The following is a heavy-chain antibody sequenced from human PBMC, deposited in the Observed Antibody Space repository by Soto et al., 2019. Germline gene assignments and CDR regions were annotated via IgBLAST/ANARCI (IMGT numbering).Heavy chain of an antibody. V-gene: IGHV4-59*01. CDR1: GGSISSYY. J-gene: IGHJ4*02. CDR2: IYYSGNT. D-gene: IGHD2-2*01. CDR3: ARGYCSSTSCYEFDY. Sequence: PSETLSLTCTVSGGSISSYYWSWIRQPPGKGLEWIGSIYYSGNTNYSPSLKSRVTISVDTSKKQFSLNLTSVTAADTAMYYCARGYCSSTSCYEFDYWGPGALVTVSS.